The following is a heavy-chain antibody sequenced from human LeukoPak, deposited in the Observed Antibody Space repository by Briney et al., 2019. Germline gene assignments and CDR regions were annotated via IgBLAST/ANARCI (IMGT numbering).Heavy chain of an antibody. J-gene: IGHJ4*02. CDR3: ARDRYCSGGSCYSGRAY. D-gene: IGHD2-15*01. Sequence: ASGNVSCKASAYTSTGHYIHWVRQPPGQGREWMGWINPNSGGIQYAQKFQVRVTMTRDTSTSTAYMELSRLRSDDTAVYYCARDRYCSGGSCYSGRAYWGQGTLVTVSS. CDR1: AYTSTGHY. CDR2: INPNSGGI. V-gene: IGHV1-2*02.